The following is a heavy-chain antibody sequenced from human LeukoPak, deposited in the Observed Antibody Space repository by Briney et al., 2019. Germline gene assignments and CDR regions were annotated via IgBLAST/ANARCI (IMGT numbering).Heavy chain of an antibody. CDR1: GGSISSGGYY. Sequence: PSETLSLTCTVSGGSISSGGYYWSWIRQHPGKGLEWIGYIYYSGSTYYNPSLKSRFTISVDTSKNQFSLKLSSVTAADTAVYYCARSPRTVIVDYWGQGTLVTVSS. J-gene: IGHJ4*02. D-gene: IGHD3-22*01. V-gene: IGHV4-31*03. CDR3: ARSPRTVIVDY. CDR2: IYYSGST.